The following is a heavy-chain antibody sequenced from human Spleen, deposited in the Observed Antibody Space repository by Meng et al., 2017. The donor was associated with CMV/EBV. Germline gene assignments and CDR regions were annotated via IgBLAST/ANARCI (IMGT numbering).Heavy chain of an antibody. V-gene: IGHV3-30*02. J-gene: IGHJ5*02. CDR2: IHFDGSNE. CDR1: GVRFSSDG. Sequence: SGVRFSSDGVDWVRQSPGKGLEWVAFIHFDGSNEKYGESLRGRFTISRDNSKKTVNLQMNSLRIEDTALYYCAREANFLNERDWFDPWGQGTLVTVSS. D-gene: IGHD2/OR15-2a*01. CDR3: AREANFLNERDWFDP.